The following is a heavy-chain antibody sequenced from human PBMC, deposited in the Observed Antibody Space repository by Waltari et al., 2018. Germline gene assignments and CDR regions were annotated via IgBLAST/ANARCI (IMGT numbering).Heavy chain of an antibody. CDR2: IYYSGST. CDR3: ARAYCGGDCYPRD. Sequence: QVQLQESGPGLVKPSETLSLTCTVSGGSISSYYWSWIRQPPGKGLEWIGYIYYSGSTNYNPALKSRVTISVDTSKNQFSLRLSSGTAADTAVYYCARAYCGGDCYPRDWGQGTLVTVSS. CDR1: GGSISSYY. D-gene: IGHD2-21*02. V-gene: IGHV4-59*01. J-gene: IGHJ4*02.